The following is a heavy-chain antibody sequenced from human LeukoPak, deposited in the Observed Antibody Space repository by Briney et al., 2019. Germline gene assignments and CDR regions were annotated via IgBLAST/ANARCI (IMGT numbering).Heavy chain of an antibody. CDR1: GFTFSNYT. CDR2: VWYDGTSE. CDR3: VRGPIDNALDV. V-gene: IGHV3-30*04. J-gene: IGHJ3*01. Sequence: GGSLRLSCSASGFTFSNYTMHWVRQAPGKGLEWVALVWYDGTSEYYADSVKGRFTISRDNSKNTLYLQMNSLRADDTAVYYCVRGPIDNALDVWGQGTVVTVSS. D-gene: IGHD1-26*01.